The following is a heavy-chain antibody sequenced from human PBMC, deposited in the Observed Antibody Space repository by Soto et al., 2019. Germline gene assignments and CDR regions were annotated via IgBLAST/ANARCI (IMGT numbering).Heavy chain of an antibody. CDR2: IYYSGST. V-gene: IGHV4-30-4*01. D-gene: IGHD1-26*01. J-gene: IGHJ4*02. CDR3: TRRLSGTYYPANIDY. Sequence: SETLSLTCTVSGGSISSGDYYWSWIRQPPGKGLEWIGYIYYSGSTYYNPSLKSRLTISVDMSKNQFSLKLSSVTAADSAVYYCTRRLSGTYYPANIDYWGQGTVVTVSS. CDR1: GGSISSGDYY.